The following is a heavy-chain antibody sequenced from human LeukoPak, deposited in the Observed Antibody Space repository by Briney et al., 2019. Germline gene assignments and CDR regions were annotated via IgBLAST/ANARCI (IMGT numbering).Heavy chain of an antibody. V-gene: IGHV3-74*01. CDR3: ARALGSPLDY. J-gene: IGHJ4*02. CDR1: GSTFSSSW. CDR2: INSDGSST. D-gene: IGHD1-26*01. Sequence: GGSLRLSCAASGSTFSSSWMHWVRQGPGKGLVWVSHINSDGSSTTYADSVKGRFTISRDNAKNTLYLQMNSLRAEDTAVYYCARALGSPLDYWGQGTLLTVSS.